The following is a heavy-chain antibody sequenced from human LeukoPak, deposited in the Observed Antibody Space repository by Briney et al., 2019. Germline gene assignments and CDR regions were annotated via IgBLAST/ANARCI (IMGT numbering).Heavy chain of an antibody. J-gene: IGHJ4*02. CDR1: GCTFSNYG. Sequence: GRSLRLSCAGSGCTFSNYGMHWVRQAPGKGLEWVAVISYDGSNKYYAESVKGRFTISRDNSKNTLYLQMNSLRAEDTAVYYCAKDRYSSGWEIDYWGQGTLVTVSS. CDR2: ISYDGSNK. D-gene: IGHD6-19*01. V-gene: IGHV3-30*18. CDR3: AKDRYSSGWEIDY.